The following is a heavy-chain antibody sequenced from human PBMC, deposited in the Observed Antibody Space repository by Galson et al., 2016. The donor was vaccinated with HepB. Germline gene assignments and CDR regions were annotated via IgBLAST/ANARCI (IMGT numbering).Heavy chain of an antibody. V-gene: IGHV3-7*01. CDR1: GFTFSNSW. Sequence: SLRLSCAASGFTFSNSWMNWVRQAPGKGLEWVANIKKDGSEKNYVDSVKGRFTVSRDNAKNSLYLQMNSLRAEDTAVYYCARDYSCNYWGQGTLVTVSS. CDR2: IKKDGSEK. D-gene: IGHD2/OR15-2a*01. J-gene: IGHJ4*02. CDR3: ARDYSCNY.